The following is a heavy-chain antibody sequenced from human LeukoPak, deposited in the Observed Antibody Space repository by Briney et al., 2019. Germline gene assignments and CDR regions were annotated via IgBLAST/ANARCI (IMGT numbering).Heavy chain of an antibody. Sequence: SETLSLTCAVYGGSFSGYYWSWIRQPPGKGLEWIGEINHSGSTNYNPSLKSRVTISVDTSKNQFSLKLSSVTAADTAVYYCARRWRVIWFGEPYYFDYWGQGTLVTVSS. J-gene: IGHJ4*02. CDR1: GGSFSGYY. V-gene: IGHV4-34*01. CDR2: INHSGST. D-gene: IGHD3-10*01. CDR3: ARRWRVIWFGEPYYFDY.